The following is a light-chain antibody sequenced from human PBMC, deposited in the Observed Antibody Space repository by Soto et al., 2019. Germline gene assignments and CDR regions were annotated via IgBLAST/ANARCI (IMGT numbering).Light chain of an antibody. Sequence: QSVLTQPASVSGSPGQSITISCTGTSSDVGSYNLVSWYQQLPGKAPKLMIYEVTKRPSGISNRFSGSKSANTASLTISGLQADDEADYYCCSYAGSSTYVFGAGTKLTVL. CDR3: CSYAGSSTYV. V-gene: IGLV2-23*02. CDR1: SSDVGSYNL. J-gene: IGLJ1*01. CDR2: EVT.